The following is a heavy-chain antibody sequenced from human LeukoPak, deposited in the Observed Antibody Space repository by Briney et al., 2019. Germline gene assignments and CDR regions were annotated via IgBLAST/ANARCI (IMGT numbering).Heavy chain of an antibody. CDR2: ISRRDDYT. D-gene: IGHD3-10*01. Sequence: QPGGSLMLSCAASGFAFSSYAMSWVRQPPGKGLEWVSVISRRDDYTYYADSVKGRFTISRDNSKNTLYLQMNTLRAEDTAVYYCANDYRSGSFHDFWGQGTLVTVSS. CDR3: ANDYRSGSFHDF. J-gene: IGHJ4*02. V-gene: IGHV3-23*01. CDR1: GFAFSSYA.